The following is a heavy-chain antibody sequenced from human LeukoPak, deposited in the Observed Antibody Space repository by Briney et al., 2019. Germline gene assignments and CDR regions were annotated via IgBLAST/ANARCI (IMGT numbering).Heavy chain of an antibody. D-gene: IGHD3-22*01. Sequence: PGGSLRLSCAASGFTFSSYWMHWVRQAPGKGLVWDSRINTDGSTRSYADSVKGRFTISRDNAKNTLYLQMNSLRAEDTAVYYCARGYYDSSGYRAGMDVWGQGTTVTVSS. J-gene: IGHJ6*02. CDR1: GFTFSSYW. CDR3: ARGYYDSSGYRAGMDV. CDR2: INTDGSTR. V-gene: IGHV3-74*01.